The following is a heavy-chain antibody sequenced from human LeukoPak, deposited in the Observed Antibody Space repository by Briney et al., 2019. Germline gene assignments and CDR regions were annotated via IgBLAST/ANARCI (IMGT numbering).Heavy chain of an antibody. CDR3: AKDLPRYCSGGSCYVV. D-gene: IGHD2-15*01. CDR2: IIGSGGST. V-gene: IGHV3-23*01. J-gene: IGHJ4*02. Sequence: GGSLRLSCAASGFTFSIYAMSWVRQSPGKGLEGVSSIIGSGGSTYYADSVKGRFTISRDNSKNTLYLQMNSLRAEDTAVYYCAKDLPRYCSGGSCYVVWGQGTLVTVSS. CDR1: GFTFSIYA.